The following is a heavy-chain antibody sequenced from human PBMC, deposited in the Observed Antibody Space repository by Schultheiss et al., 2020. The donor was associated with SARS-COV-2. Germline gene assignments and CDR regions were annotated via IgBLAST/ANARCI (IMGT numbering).Heavy chain of an antibody. Sequence: LRLSCTVSGGSISSSSYYWSWIRQPPGKGLEWIGYIYHSGSTYYNPSLKSRVTISVDRSKNQFSLKLSSVTAADTAVYYCARWRTPGYYFDYWGQGTLVTVSS. CDR3: ARWRTPGYYFDY. D-gene: IGHD1-14*01. J-gene: IGHJ4*02. V-gene: IGHV4-30-2*01. CDR2: IYHSGST. CDR1: GGSISSSSYY.